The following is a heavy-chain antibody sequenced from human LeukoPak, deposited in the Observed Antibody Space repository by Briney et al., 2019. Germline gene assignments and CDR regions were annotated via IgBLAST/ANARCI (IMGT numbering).Heavy chain of an antibody. D-gene: IGHD6-13*01. CDR2: ISGSGGTT. CDR1: GFTFNTYA. J-gene: IGHJ4*02. V-gene: IGHV3-23*01. Sequence: GGSLRLSCAASGFTFNTYAMSWVRQAPGKGLEWVSAISGSGGTTYYADSVKGRFTISRDNSKNTLYLQMNSLRAEDTAVHYCAKYSRPPSIDYWGQGTLVTVSS. CDR3: AKYSRPPSIDY.